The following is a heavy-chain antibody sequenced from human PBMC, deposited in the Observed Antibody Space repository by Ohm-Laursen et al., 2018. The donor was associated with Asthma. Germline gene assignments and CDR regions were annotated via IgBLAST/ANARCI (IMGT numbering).Heavy chain of an antibody. J-gene: IGHJ5*02. CDR2: ISWNSGTI. D-gene: IGHD3-3*01. Sequence: SLRLSCAASGFIFDDYAMHWVRQVPGKGLEWVSGISWNSGTIVQADSVKGRFTISRDNARNSLYLQMNSLRAEDTAVYYCARAGVTFWRNVNWFDPWGQGTLVTVSS. V-gene: IGHV3-9*01. CDR1: GFIFDDYA. CDR3: ARAGVTFWRNVNWFDP.